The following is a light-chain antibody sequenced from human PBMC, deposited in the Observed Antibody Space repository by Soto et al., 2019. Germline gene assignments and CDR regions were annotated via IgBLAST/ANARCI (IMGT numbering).Light chain of an antibody. V-gene: IGLV3-21*01. CDR1: DIGSKG. CDR2: SDT. Sequence: SYELTQPPSVSVAPGKTASISCGGNDIGSKGVHWYQQKPGQAPVLVIYSDTDLPPVITERFSGSNSANVATLTISRVAAGDEADDYCQVWDSGSAHVVFGGGTKVTVL. J-gene: IGLJ2*01. CDR3: QVWDSGSAHVV.